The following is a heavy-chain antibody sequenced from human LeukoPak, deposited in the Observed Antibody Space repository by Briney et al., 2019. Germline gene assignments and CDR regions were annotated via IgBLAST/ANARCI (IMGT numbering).Heavy chain of an antibody. J-gene: IGHJ4*02. D-gene: IGHD3-3*01. V-gene: IGHV3-48*01. CDR1: GFTFSSYS. Sequence: GGSLRLSCAASGFTFSSYSMNWVRQAPGKGLEWVSYISSSSSTIYYADSVKGRFTISRDNAKNSLYLQMNSLRAEDTAVYYCARDLERYYDFWSGYYPVDYWGQGTLVTVSS. CDR3: ARDLERYYDFWSGYYPVDY. CDR2: ISSSSSTI.